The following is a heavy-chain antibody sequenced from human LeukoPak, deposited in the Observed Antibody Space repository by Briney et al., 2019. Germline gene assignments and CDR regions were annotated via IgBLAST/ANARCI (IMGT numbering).Heavy chain of an antibody. Sequence: PGGSLRLSCAASGFTFSSYWMHWVRQAPGKGLVWVSRINSDGSSTSYADSVKGRFTISRDNAKNSLYLQMNSLRAEDTALYYCAKSYVRDYDILTGYFSGYWYFDLWGRGTLVTVSS. J-gene: IGHJ2*01. D-gene: IGHD3-9*01. V-gene: IGHV3-74*01. CDR1: GFTFSSYW. CDR2: INSDGSST. CDR3: AKSYVRDYDILTGYFSGYWYFDL.